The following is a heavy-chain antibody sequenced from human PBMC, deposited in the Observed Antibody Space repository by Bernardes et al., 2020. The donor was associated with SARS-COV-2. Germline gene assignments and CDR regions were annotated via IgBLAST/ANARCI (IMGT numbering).Heavy chain of an antibody. CDR3: AKDISAIVRDHGLDV. CDR1: GFSFENYA. J-gene: IGHJ6*02. D-gene: IGHD3-22*01. Sequence: GGSLRLSCEASGFSFENYAMHWVRQAPGEGLEWVSGINWKSDSAGYAASVQGRFAISRDNGKNSLYLYMNDLRVEDTALYYCAKDISAIVRDHGLDVWGQGSTVTVSS. CDR2: INWKSDSA. V-gene: IGHV3-9*01.